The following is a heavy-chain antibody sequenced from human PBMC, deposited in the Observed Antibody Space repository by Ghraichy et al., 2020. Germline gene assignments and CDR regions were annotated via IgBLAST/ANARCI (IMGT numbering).Heavy chain of an antibody. CDR2: INSDGSST. CDR1: GFTFSNYC. Sequence: GGSLRLSCAASGFTFSNYCVHWVRQAPGKGLEWVSRINSDGSSTNYADSVKGRFTIFRDNAKNTLYLQMNSLRAEDSAVYYCARAGYYRFDYWGQGTLVTVSS. CDR3: ARAGYYRFDY. D-gene: IGHD2-21*01. J-gene: IGHJ4*02. V-gene: IGHV3-74*01.